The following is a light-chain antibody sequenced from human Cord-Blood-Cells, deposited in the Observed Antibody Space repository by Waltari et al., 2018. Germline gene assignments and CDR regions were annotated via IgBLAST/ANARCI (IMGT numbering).Light chain of an antibody. CDR2: EVS. J-gene: IGLJ2*01. V-gene: IGLV2-18*02. Sequence: QSALTQPPSVSGSPGQSVTISCTGTSSDVGSYNRVSWYQQPPGTAPKLMIYEVSNRRSGVPDLCSGSKSGNTASLTIAGRQAEDEADYCCSSYTSSSTFVVVGGGTKLTVL. CDR1: SSDVGSYNR. CDR3: SSYTSSSTFVV.